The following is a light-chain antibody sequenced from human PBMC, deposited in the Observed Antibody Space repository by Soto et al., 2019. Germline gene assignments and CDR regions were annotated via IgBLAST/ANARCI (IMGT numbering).Light chain of an antibody. V-gene: IGKV2-30*01. CDR1: QSLVYRDGNTY. CDR2: WVS. Sequence: DVVMTQSPLSLPVTLGQPASISCRASQSLVYRDGNTYLYWFQQRPGQSPRRLIYWVSNRDSGVPDRFSGSGSGTDFTLRISRVEDEDVGVYYCMQSAYWPHPCGQGPKLEI. CDR3: MQSAYWPHP. J-gene: IGKJ2*01.